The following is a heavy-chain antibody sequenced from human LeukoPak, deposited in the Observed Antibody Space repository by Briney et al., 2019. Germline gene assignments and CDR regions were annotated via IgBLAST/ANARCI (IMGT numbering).Heavy chain of an antibody. D-gene: IGHD1-26*01. CDR3: AKTRGAIRGAFDY. CDR2: VGSGGST. V-gene: IGHV3-23*01. J-gene: IGHJ4*02. Sequence: GGSLRLSCAASGFAFSTYAMSWVRQAPGKGLEWVSAVGSGGSTYYTDSVKGRFTISRDNSKNTLYLQMSNLRAEDTAVYYCAKTRGAIRGAFDYWGQGTLVTVS. CDR1: GFAFSTYA.